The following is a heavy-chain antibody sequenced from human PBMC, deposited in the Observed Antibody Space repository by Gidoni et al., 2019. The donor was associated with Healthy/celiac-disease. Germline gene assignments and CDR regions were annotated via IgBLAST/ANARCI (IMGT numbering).Heavy chain of an antibody. CDR1: GGSISRSS. D-gene: IGHD3-3*01. J-gene: IGHJ4*02. CDR2: IYYSWST. Sequence: QVQLQESGPGLVKPSETLSLTCTASGGSISRSSWRWIRQPPGKGLEWIGYIYYSWSTNYNPSLKSRVTISVDTSKNQFSLKLSSVTAADTAVYYCARVQGYYDFWSDKPSHYFDYWGQGTLVTVSS. CDR3: ARVQGYYDFWSDKPSHYFDY. V-gene: IGHV4-59*01.